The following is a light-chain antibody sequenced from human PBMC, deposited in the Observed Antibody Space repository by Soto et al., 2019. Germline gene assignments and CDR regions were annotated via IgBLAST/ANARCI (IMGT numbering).Light chain of an antibody. J-gene: IGKJ1*01. CDR1: QSVLYSSNNKNY. Sequence: DLVMTPSPDSLAVSLGERATINCKSSQSVLYSSNNKNYLAWYQQKPGQPPKLLIYWASTRESGVPDRFSGSGPGTDFTLTISSLQAEDVAVYYCQQYYSTPTFGQGTKVDIK. CDR3: QQYYSTPT. V-gene: IGKV4-1*01. CDR2: WAS.